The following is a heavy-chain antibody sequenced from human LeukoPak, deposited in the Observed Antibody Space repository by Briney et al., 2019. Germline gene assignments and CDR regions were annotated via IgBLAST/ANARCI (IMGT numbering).Heavy chain of an antibody. Sequence: NPSETLSLTCTVSGDSISSYFWSWIRQPAGKGLEWIGRIYASGSANYNPSLKNRVTMSVDTSKNQFSLKLSSVTAADTAVYYCARVAYDILTGYLYYFDYWGQGTLVTVSS. CDR1: GDSISSYF. V-gene: IGHV4-4*07. D-gene: IGHD3-9*01. CDR2: IYASGSA. J-gene: IGHJ4*02. CDR3: ARVAYDILTGYLYYFDY.